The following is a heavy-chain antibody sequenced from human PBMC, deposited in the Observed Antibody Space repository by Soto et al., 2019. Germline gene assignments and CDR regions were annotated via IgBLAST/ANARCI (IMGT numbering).Heavy chain of an antibody. J-gene: IGHJ4*02. CDR3: STGAPVGGSVFDY. V-gene: IGHV3-15*05. CDR1: GLSFRTTW. D-gene: IGHD1-26*01. CDR2: IKSKSAGETT. Sequence: EVQLVESGGGLVKPGGSLRLSCAASGLSFRTTWLAWVRQAPGKGLEWVGRIKSKSAGETTAYADPVRGRFTISRDVSKDTLYLYMDSLETGDRAVYYCSTGAPVGGSVFDYWGQGTLVTVSS.